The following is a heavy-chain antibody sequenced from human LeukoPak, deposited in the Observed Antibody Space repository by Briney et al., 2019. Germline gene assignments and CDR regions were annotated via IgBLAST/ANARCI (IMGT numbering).Heavy chain of an antibody. V-gene: IGHV3-23*01. CDR1: GFTFSSYA. D-gene: IGHD3-3*01. Sequence: GSLRLSCAASGFTFSSYAMSWVRQAPGKGLEWVSAISGSGGSTYYADSVKGRFTVSRDNSKNTLYLQMNSLRAEDTAVYYCAKLFGVVTYPDYFDYWGQGTLVTVSS. J-gene: IGHJ4*02. CDR2: ISGSGGST. CDR3: AKLFGVVTYPDYFDY.